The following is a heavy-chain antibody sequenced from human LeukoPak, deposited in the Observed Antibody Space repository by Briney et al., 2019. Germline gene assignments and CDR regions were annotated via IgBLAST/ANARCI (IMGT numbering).Heavy chain of an antibody. J-gene: IGHJ5*02. CDR3: ARTYYYDSSGYNWFDP. CDR2: ISSSSSYI. Sequence: GGSLRLSCAASGFTFSSYSMNWVRQAPGKGLEWVSSISSSSSYIYYADSVKGRFTISRDNAKNSLYLQMNSLRAEDTAVYYCARTYYYDSSGYNWFDPWGQGTLVTVSS. CDR1: GFTFSSYS. V-gene: IGHV3-21*01. D-gene: IGHD3-22*01.